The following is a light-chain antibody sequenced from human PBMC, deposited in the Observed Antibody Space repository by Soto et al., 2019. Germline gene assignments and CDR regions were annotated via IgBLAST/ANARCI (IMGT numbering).Light chain of an antibody. CDR2: LGS. CDR3: MQGLQRGS. J-gene: IGKJ4*01. Sequence: VLTQSPLSLPVTPGEPASISCRSSQSLLHRNGKNYLDWYLQKPGQSPQILIYLGSNRSSGVPDRFSGSGSGTDFTRRISPVQAEDVGVYYCMQGLQRGSFGGGNKVEIK. V-gene: IGKV2-28*01. CDR1: QSLLHRNGKNY.